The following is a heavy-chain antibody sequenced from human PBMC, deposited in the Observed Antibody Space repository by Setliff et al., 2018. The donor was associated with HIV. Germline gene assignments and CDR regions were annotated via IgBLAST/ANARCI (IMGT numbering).Heavy chain of an antibody. CDR3: ARGRDYTGSWFRPFYLDF. D-gene: IGHD3-3*01. V-gene: IGHV4-34*01. J-gene: IGHJ4*01. CDR2: INHSGST. Sequence: SETLSLTCAVYGGSFSAYHWSWIRQTPGKGLEWLVEINHSGSTAYNLALESRVSMSIDTSKNQFSLKLTSVTAADTAIYYCARGRDYTGSWFRPFYLDFWGHGNLVTVSS. CDR1: GGSFSAYH.